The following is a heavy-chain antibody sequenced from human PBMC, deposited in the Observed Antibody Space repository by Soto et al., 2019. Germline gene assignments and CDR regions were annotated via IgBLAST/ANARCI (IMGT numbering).Heavy chain of an antibody. CDR3: ARVDYGRRGSYYGMDV. CDR2: IHHSGST. Sequence: SEALSLTCGVYGGSFSAYAWNWSRQPPGKGLEWIGEIHHSGSTNYNPSLKSRVTISVDTSKNQFSLKLSSVTAADTAVYYCARVDYGRRGSYYGMDVWGQGTTVT. J-gene: IGHJ6*02. D-gene: IGHD4-17*01. V-gene: IGHV4-34*01. CDR1: GGSFSAYA.